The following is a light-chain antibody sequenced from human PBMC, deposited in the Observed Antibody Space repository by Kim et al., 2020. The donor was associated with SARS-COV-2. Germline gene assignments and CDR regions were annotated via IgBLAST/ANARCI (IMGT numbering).Light chain of an antibody. CDR3: QQYGSSPPLT. CDR2: GAS. CDR1: QSVSSSY. Sequence: DIVLTQSPGTLSVSPGERATISCRASQSVSSSYLAWYQQKPGQAPRLLIYGASSRATGIPDRFSGSGSGTDFTLTISRLEPEDFAVYYCQQYGSSPPLTFGGGTKVDIK. V-gene: IGKV3-20*01. J-gene: IGKJ4*01.